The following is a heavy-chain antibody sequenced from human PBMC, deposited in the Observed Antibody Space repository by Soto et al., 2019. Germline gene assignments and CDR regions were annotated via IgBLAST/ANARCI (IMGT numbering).Heavy chain of an antibody. CDR1: GFVFRNLT. V-gene: IGHV3-23*01. CDR2: ISFNGGVI. CDR3: AKIMIQGVLVDALDV. J-gene: IGHJ6*02. D-gene: IGHD3-10*01. Sequence: DVQLLESGGGVVQPGGSLRLSCAASGFVFRNLTMNWVRQAPGKGLEYVAIISFNGGVIFGADSVRGRFTISRDNAKNILYLDMTNLRPEDSGVYYCAKIMIQGVLVDALDVWGRGTTVTVS.